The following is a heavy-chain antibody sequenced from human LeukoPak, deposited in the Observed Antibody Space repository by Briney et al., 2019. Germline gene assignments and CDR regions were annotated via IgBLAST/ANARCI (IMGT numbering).Heavy chain of an antibody. CDR2: ISWDGGST. CDR1: GFTFDDYA. CDR3: ARDVAFDI. V-gene: IGHV3-43D*03. Sequence: GGSLRLSCAASGFTFDDYAMHWVRRAPGKGLEWVSLISWDGGSTYYADSVKGRFTISRDNAKNSLYLQMNSLRAEDTAVYYCARDVAFDIWGQGTMVTVSS. J-gene: IGHJ3*02.